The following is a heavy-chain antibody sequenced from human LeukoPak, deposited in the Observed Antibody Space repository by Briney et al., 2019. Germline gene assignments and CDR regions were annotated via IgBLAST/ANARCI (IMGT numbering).Heavy chain of an antibody. D-gene: IGHD5-18*01. CDR2: IIPIFGTA. CDR1: GGTFSSYA. CDR3: AGDRHVDTALYYFDY. V-gene: IGHV1-69*13. J-gene: IGHJ4*02. Sequence: SVKVSCKASGGTFSSYAISWVRQAPGQGLEWMGGIIPIFGTANYAQKLQGRVTITADESTSTAYMELSSLRSEDTAVYYCAGDRHVDTALYYFDYWGQGTLVTVSS.